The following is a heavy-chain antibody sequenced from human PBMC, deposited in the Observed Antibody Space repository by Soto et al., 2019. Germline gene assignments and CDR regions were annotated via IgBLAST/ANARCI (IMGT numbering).Heavy chain of an antibody. D-gene: IGHD6-13*01. CDR2: IIPIFGTA. J-gene: IGHJ4*02. V-gene: IGHV1-69*13. CDR1: GGTFSSYA. CDR3: ARALAGIAAAGSLY. Sequence: GASVKVSCKASGGTFSSYAISWVRQAPGQGLEWMGGIIPIFGTANYAQKFQGRVTITADESTSTAYMELNSLRAEDTAVYYCARALAGIAAAGSLYWGQGTLVTVSS.